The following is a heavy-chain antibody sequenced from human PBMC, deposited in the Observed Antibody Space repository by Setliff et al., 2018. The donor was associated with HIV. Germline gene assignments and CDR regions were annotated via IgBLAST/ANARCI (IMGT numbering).Heavy chain of an antibody. J-gene: IGHJ3*01. CDR3: ARSIRTGSIYGSDAFDL. D-gene: IGHD3-9*01. CDR1: GYSFTKYV. Sequence: ASVKVSCKASGYSFTKYVMHWVRQAPGQRLEWMGWINAGNDNTKYSQKFQGRVTITRDTSANTAYMELSSLRSEDTAVYYCARSIRTGSIYGSDAFDLWGQGTMVTVSS. CDR2: INAGNDNT. V-gene: IGHV1-3*01.